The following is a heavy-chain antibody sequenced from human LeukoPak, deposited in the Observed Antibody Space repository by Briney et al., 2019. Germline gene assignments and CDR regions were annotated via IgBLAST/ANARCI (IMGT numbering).Heavy chain of an antibody. J-gene: IGHJ4*02. V-gene: IGHV4-4*02. D-gene: IGHD6-13*01. CDR2: IYHSGST. CDR3: ARLKGYSSSWYVSH. CDR1: GGSISSSNW. Sequence: SETLSLTCAVSGGSISSSNWWSWVRQPPGKGLEWIGEIYHSGSTNYNPSLKSRVTISVDKSKNQFSLKLSSVTAADTAVYYCARLKGYSSSWYVSHWGQGTLVTVSS.